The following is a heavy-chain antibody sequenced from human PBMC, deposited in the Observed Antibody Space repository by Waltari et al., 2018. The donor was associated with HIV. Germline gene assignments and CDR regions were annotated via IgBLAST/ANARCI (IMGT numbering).Heavy chain of an antibody. D-gene: IGHD2-2*02. Sequence: QVQLVQSGAEVKKPGASVKLSCKASGYTFTGSYLHWVRQAPGQGLDWMGRINPNSGGTNYAQKFQGRVTMTRDTSISTAYMELSRLRSDDTAVYYCARGDYCSSTSCYINGMDVWGQGTTVTVSS. V-gene: IGHV1-2*06. CDR2: INPNSGGT. J-gene: IGHJ6*02. CDR1: GYTFTGSY. CDR3: ARGDYCSSTSCYINGMDV.